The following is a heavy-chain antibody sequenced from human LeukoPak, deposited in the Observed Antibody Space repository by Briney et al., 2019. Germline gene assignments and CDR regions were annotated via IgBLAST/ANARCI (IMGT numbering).Heavy chain of an antibody. Sequence: ASVKVSCKASGGTFSSYAISWVRQAPGQGLEWMGGIIPIFGTASYAQKFQGRVTMTRDTSTSTVYMELSSLRSEDTAVYYCARDRGSGNGLFLAYWGQGTLVTVSS. V-gene: IGHV1-69*05. CDR2: IIPIFGTA. CDR1: GGTFSSYA. CDR3: ARDRGSGNGLFLAY. D-gene: IGHD3-10*01. J-gene: IGHJ4*02.